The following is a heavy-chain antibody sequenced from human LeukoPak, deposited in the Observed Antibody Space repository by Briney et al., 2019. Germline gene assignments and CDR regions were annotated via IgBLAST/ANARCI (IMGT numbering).Heavy chain of an antibody. J-gene: IGHJ4*02. D-gene: IGHD5-24*01. Sequence: VASVKVSCKASGGTFSSYAISCVRQAPGQGREGMGRIITILAIANYAQRFQVTVTITADKSTSTVYMELSSLRSEDTAVYYCARVVEMAFDYWGQGTLVTVSS. V-gene: IGHV1-69*04. CDR1: GGTFSSYA. CDR2: IITILAIA. CDR3: ARVVEMAFDY.